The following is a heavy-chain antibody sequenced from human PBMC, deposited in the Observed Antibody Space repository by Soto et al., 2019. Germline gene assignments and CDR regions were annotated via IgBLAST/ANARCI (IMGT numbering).Heavy chain of an antibody. Sequence: SETLSLTCTVSGDSISSSRYHWCWIRHPPGKGLEWIGTIYYSGNTYYNPSLKSRVTISVDTSKNQFALKVNSVIAADTAVYYCARHHTNLYYYYYMDVWGKGTTVTVSS. CDR1: GDSISSSRYH. J-gene: IGHJ6*03. CDR3: ARHHTNLYYYYYMDV. V-gene: IGHV4-39*01. CDR2: IYYSGNT.